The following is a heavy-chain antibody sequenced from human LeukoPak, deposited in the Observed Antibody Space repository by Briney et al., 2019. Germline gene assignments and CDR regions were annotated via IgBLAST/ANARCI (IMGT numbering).Heavy chain of an antibody. V-gene: IGHV2-70*04. CDR2: IDWDDAK. D-gene: IGHD6-19*01. Sequence: SGPTLVNLTQTLTLTCSFSGFSLIPSGTRVSWIRQPPGKALEWLARIDWDDAKFYSTSLKTRLTISKDTSKNQVVLTMTNMHPEDTATYYCARILNSSGWFFDYWGQGTLVTVSS. CDR1: GFSLIPSGTR. J-gene: IGHJ4*02. CDR3: ARILNSSGWFFDY.